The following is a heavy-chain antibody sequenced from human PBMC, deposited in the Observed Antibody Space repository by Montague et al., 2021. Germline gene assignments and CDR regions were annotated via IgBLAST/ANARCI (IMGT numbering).Heavy chain of an antibody. CDR3: AREWSGFDF. V-gene: IGHV4-59*01. D-gene: IGHD1-26*01. Sequence: SETLSLTCTVSGDSMNTYKWNWIRQPPGKGLEWFGYIYSSGNTNYNPSLKSRVTISVDTSRNQFSLGVSSVTAADTAMYYCAREWSGFDFWGHGTMVTVSS. J-gene: IGHJ3*01. CDR1: GDSMNTYK. CDR2: IYSSGNT.